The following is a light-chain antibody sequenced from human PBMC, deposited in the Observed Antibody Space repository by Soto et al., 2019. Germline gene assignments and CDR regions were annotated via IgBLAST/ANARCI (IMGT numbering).Light chain of an antibody. CDR1: QGINDY. CDR2: GAS. J-gene: IGKJ1*01. V-gene: IGKV3-15*01. Sequence: EIVMTQSPATLSVSPGERATLSCRASQGINDYVAWFQQKPGQAPRLLIYGASTRATAIPARFSGSGSGTEFTLSISSLQSEYFAVYYCQQYKTWPRTFGQGTKVETK. CDR3: QQYKTWPRT.